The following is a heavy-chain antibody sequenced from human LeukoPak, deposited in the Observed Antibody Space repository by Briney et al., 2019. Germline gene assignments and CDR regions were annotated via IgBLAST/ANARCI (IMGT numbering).Heavy chain of an antibody. CDR1: GFTLSNYR. Sequence: PGGSLRLSCAASGFTLSNYRMNWVRQAPGKGLEWVSSVSTSGSYIYYADSAKGRFTISRDNAKNSLYLQMNSLSAEDTAVYYCARAETGYSSSWYFDYWGQGTLVTVSS. V-gene: IGHV3-21*01. CDR2: VSTSGSYI. J-gene: IGHJ4*02. CDR3: ARAETGYSSSWYFDY. D-gene: IGHD6-13*01.